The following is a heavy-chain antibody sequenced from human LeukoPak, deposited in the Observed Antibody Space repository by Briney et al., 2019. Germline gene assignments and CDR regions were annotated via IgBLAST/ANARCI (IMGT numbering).Heavy chain of an antibody. CDR1: GFTFGSCW. D-gene: IGHD3-3*01. J-gene: IGHJ4*02. V-gene: IGHV3-7*03. CDR2: IKQDGSEK. Sequence: GGSLRLSCAASGFTFGSCWMNWVRQTPGKGLEWVANIKQDGSEKNYVDSVKGRFTISRDNTKNSLYLQMNSLRAEDTAVFYCARDQYDSWSRRGNFDSWGQGTLVIVSS. CDR3: ARDQYDSWSRRGNFDS.